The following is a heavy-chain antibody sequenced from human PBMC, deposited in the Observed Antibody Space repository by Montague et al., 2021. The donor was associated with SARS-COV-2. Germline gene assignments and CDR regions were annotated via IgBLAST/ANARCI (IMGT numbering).Heavy chain of an antibody. D-gene: IGHD5-12*01. CDR1: GFTFISYE. J-gene: IGHJ6*02. CDR3: AREGYSGYDYPFYYYYAMDV. CDR2: ISSSGGTI. V-gene: IGHV3-48*03. Sequence: SLRLSCAASGFTFISYEMNWVRQTPGKGLEWISHISSSGGTIYYADSVKGRFTISRDNAKNSLYLQMNSLRAEDTAVCYCAREGYSGYDYPFYYYYAMDVWGQGTPVTVSS.